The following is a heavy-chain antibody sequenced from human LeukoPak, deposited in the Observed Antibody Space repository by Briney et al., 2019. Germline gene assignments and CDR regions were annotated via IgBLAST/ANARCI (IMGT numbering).Heavy chain of an antibody. Sequence: PSETLSLTCTVSGGSISSNYWSWIRQPPGKGLEWIGYICCSGSTNYNPSLKSRVTISVDTSKNQFSLRLSSVTAADTAVYYCARALSSRGYSYGYFDYWGPGTLVTVSS. CDR2: ICCSGST. J-gene: IGHJ4*02. CDR1: GGSISSNY. D-gene: IGHD5-18*01. CDR3: ARALSSRGYSYGYFDY. V-gene: IGHV4-59*01.